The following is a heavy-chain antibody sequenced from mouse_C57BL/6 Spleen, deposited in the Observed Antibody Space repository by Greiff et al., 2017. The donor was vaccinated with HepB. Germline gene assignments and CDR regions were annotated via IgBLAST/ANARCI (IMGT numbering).Heavy chain of an antibody. CDR2: ISYDGSN. CDR3: ARRGHYGNYYYAMDY. CDR1: GYSITSGYY. Sequence: DVKLQESGPGLVKPSQSLSLTCSVTGYSITSGYYWNWIRQFPGNKLEWMGYISYDGSNNYNPSLKNRISITRDTSKNQFFLKLNSVTTEDTATYYCARRGHYGNYYYAMDYWGQGTSVTVSS. V-gene: IGHV3-6*01. D-gene: IGHD2-1*01. J-gene: IGHJ4*01.